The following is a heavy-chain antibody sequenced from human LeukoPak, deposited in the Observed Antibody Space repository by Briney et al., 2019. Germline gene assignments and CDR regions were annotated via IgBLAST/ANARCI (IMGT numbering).Heavy chain of an antibody. CDR2: VNRDGSET. J-gene: IGHJ6*02. CDR1: GFALSSHW. Sequence: GGSLRLSCAASGFALSSHWMTWVRQVPGRGPEWVANVNRDGSETYYLDSVKGRFTISKDNVKNSLYLQMNSLRAEDTALYHCARNNGMDVWGQGTTVIVSS. V-gene: IGHV3-7*03. CDR3: ARNNGMDV.